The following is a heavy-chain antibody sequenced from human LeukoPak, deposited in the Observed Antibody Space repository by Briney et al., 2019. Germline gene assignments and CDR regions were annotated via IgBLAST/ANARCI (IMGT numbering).Heavy chain of an antibody. CDR1: GGTFSSYA. CDR3: ARVEGDYYDSSGYYFDY. CDR2: IIPIFGTA. J-gene: IGHJ4*02. D-gene: IGHD3-22*01. V-gene: IGHV1-69*13. Sequence: GASVKVSCKASGGTFSSYAISWVRQAPGQGLEWMGGIIPIFGTANYAQKFQGRVTITADESTSTAYMELSSLRSEDTAVHYCARVEGDYYDSSGYYFDYWGQGTLVTVSS.